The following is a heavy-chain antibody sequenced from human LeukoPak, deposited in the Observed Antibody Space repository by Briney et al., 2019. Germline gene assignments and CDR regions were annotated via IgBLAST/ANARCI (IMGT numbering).Heavy chain of an antibody. D-gene: IGHD2-15*01. CDR1: GGSFSGYY. J-gene: IGHJ4*02. CDR3: VRMAARVAFDL. Sequence: SETLSLTCAVSGGSFSGYYWSWIRQPPGKGLEWIGEINHSGSTNYNPSLKSRVTISVDTSKNQFSLKLSSVTAADTAVYYCVRMAARVAFDLWGQGTVVSVSS. CDR2: INHSGST. V-gene: IGHV4-34*01.